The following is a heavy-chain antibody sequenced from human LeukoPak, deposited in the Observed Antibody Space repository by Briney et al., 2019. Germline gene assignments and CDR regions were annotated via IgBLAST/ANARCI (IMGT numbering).Heavy chain of an antibody. CDR3: AIAEYYYDSSGYYGGPAALDY. Sequence: SDTLSLTRTLSVVSLSSGSYYWSWIRQPAGKGLEWVGRIYTSGSINYNPSLKSRDTISLNTSKNQFSLMLSSVTAADPAVYYCAIAEYYYDSSGYYGGPAALDYWGQGTLVTVSS. V-gene: IGHV4-61*02. J-gene: IGHJ4*02. CDR1: VVSLSSGSYY. CDR2: IYTSGSI. D-gene: IGHD3-22*01.